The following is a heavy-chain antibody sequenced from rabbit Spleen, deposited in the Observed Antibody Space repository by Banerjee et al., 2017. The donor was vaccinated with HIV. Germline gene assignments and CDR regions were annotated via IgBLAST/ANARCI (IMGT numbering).Heavy chain of an antibody. CDR2: AYAGSSDST. D-gene: IGHD6-1*01. CDR1: GFSFNEFSFNSGYD. J-gene: IGHJ4*01. CDR3: VRENDSGGVGDGYVDL. V-gene: IGHV1S40*01. Sequence: QSLEESGGGLVKPGASLTLTCKASGFSFNEFSFNSGYDMCWVRQAPGKGLEWVACAYAGSSDSTYSATWAKGRFTISKTSSTTVTLQMTSLTAADTATYFCVRENDSGGVGDGYVDLWGPGTLVTVS.